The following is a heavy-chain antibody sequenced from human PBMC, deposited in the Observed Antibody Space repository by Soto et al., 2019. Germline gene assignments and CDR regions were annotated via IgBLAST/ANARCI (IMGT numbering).Heavy chain of an antibody. Sequence: SETLSLTCAVFGGSFSGYYWSWFRQPPGKGLEWIGEINHRESTNYNPSLKSRVTILLDTSKIQFSLKLVSVTAADTAVYYCARGRTTVTTQFDYWGQGTLVTVSS. D-gene: IGHD4-17*01. CDR3: ARGRTTVTTQFDY. CDR1: GGSFSGYY. V-gene: IGHV4-34*01. CDR2: INHREST. J-gene: IGHJ4*02.